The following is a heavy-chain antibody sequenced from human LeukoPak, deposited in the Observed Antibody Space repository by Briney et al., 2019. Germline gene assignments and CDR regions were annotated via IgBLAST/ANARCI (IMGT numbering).Heavy chain of an antibody. V-gene: IGHV3-15*01. D-gene: IGHD2-15*01. Sequence: GGSLRLSCAASGFTFSNTWMNWVRQAPGKGLEWVGRIKSKTDGGTTDYAAPVKGRFIISRDDSKNTLYLQMSSLKTEDTAVYFCTSAGRWFNWFDPWGQGTLVTVSS. CDR1: GFTFSNTW. J-gene: IGHJ5*02. CDR2: IKSKTDGGTT. CDR3: TSAGRWFNWFDP.